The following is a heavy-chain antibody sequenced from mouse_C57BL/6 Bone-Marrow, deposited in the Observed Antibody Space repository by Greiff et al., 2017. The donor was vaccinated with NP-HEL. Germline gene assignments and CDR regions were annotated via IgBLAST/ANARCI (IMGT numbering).Heavy chain of an antibody. CDR2: ISNLAYSI. V-gene: IGHV5-15*01. CDR3: ARHGDDYDIYWYFDV. D-gene: IGHD2-4*01. Sequence: EVQGVESGGGLVQPGGSLKLSCAASGFTFSDYGMAWVRQAPRKGPEWVAFISNLAYSIYYADTVTGRFTISRENAKNTLYLEMSSLRSEDTAMYYCARHGDDYDIYWYFDVWGTGTTVTVSS. CDR1: GFTFSDYG. J-gene: IGHJ1*03.